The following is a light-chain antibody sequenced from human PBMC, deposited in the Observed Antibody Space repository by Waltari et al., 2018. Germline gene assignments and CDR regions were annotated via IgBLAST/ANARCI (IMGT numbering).Light chain of an antibody. Sequence: DIQITQSPSTLSAYVGDRVTITCRASQSISSRLARYQQKPGKAPKLLVYKASSLESGVPSRFSGSGSGTEFTLTISSLQPDDFATYYCQQYNSYSYTFGQGTKLEIK. CDR3: QQYNSYSYT. CDR2: KAS. V-gene: IGKV1-5*03. CDR1: QSISSR. J-gene: IGKJ2*01.